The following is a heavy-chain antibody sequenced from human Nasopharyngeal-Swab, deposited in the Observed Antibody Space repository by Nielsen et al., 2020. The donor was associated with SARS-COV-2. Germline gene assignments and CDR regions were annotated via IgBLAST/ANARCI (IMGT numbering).Heavy chain of an antibody. CDR1: GYTFTSYG. V-gene: IGHV1-18*01. Sequence: ASVKVSCKASGYTFTSYGISWVRQAPGQGLEWMGWISAYNGNTNYAQKLQGRVTMTTDTSTSTAYMELRSLRSEDTAVYYCARERQLVRVYYYYYMDVWGKGTTVTVSS. CDR2: ISAYNGNT. D-gene: IGHD6-6*01. CDR3: ARERQLVRVYYYYYMDV. J-gene: IGHJ6*03.